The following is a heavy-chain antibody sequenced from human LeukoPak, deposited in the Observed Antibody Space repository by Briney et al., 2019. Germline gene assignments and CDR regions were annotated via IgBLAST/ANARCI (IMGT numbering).Heavy chain of an antibody. V-gene: IGHV1-18*01. CDR2: ISAYNGNT. CDR1: GYTFTSYG. Sequence: ASVKVSCKASGYTFTSYGISWVRQAPGQGLEWMGWISAYNGNTNYAQKLQGRVTMTTDTSTSTAYMELRSLRSDDTAVYYCARDWMEGATFEFQGPVDYWGQGTLVTVAS. D-gene: IGHD1-26*01. J-gene: IGHJ4*02. CDR3: ARDWMEGATFEFQGPVDY.